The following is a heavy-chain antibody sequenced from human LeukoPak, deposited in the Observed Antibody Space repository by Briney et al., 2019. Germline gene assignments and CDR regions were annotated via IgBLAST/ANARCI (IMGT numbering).Heavy chain of an antibody. Sequence: PGGSLRLSCAASGFTFSSFGMHWVRQAPGKGLEWVAIVWFDGSKKYYRDSVKGRLTISRDDLKNTVYLQMNSLRAEDTAVYYCARDRGYSTGADYWGQGTLVTVSS. CDR1: GFTFSSFG. D-gene: IGHD5-18*01. J-gene: IGHJ4*02. CDR3: ARDRGYSTGADY. V-gene: IGHV3-33*01. CDR2: VWFDGSKK.